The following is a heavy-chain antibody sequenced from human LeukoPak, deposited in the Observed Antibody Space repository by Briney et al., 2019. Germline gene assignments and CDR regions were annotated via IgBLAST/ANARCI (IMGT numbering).Heavy chain of an antibody. V-gene: IGHV3-30*04. D-gene: IGHD4-23*01. J-gene: IGHJ4*02. CDR2: ISYDGSNK. Sequence: GRSLRLSCAASGFTFGSYAMHWVRQAPGKGLEWVAVISYDGSNKYYADSVKGRFTISRGNSKNTLYLQMNSLRAEDTAVYYCARDRYGGNSGYYFDYWGQGTLVTVSS. CDR3: ARDRYGGNSGYYFDY. CDR1: GFTFGSYA.